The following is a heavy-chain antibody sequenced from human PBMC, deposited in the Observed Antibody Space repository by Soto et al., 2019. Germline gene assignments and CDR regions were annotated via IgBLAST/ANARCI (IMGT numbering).Heavy chain of an antibody. CDR1: GFTFTSSA. CDR3: AAEGTVTTGMDV. CDR2: IVVGSGNT. D-gene: IGHD4-17*01. J-gene: IGHJ6*02. Sequence: QMQLVQSGPEVKKPGTSVKVSCTASGFTFTSSAMQWVRQARGQRLEWIGGIVVGSGNTNYAQKFQERVTITRDMYTSTAYMELSSLRSEDTAGYYCAAEGTVTTGMDVWGQGPTVTVSS. V-gene: IGHV1-58*02.